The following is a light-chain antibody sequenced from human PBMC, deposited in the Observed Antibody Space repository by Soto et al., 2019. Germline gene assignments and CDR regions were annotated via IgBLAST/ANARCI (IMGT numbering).Light chain of an antibody. CDR2: GNT. CDR1: SSNIGAGYD. V-gene: IGLV1-40*01. Sequence: QSVLTQPPSVSGAPGQRVTISCTASSSNIGAGYDVHWYQQLPGTAPKLLIYGNTNRPSGVPERFSGSKSGTSASLAITGLQAEDEADYYCQSYDNSLSGSGVFGTGTKLTVL. J-gene: IGLJ1*01. CDR3: QSYDNSLSGSGV.